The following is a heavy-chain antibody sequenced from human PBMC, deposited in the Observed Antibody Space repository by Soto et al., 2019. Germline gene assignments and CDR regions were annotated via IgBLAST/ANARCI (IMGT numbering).Heavy chain of an antibody. Sequence: ASVKVSCKASGYTFTGYFMHWVRQAPGEGLEWMGWVNPNSGATKYAPKFQGRVTMTRDTSNRTAYLELSRLTSDDTAIYYCARGGGTTLAPLPWGQGTPVTVSS. CDR2: VNPNSGAT. CDR1: GYTFTGYF. CDR3: ARGGGTTLAPLP. D-gene: IGHD3-16*01. V-gene: IGHV1-2*02. J-gene: IGHJ5*02.